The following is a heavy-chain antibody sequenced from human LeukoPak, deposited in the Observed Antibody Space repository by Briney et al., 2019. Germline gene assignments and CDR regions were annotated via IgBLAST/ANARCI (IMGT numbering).Heavy chain of an antibody. CDR2: ISGSGGST. Sequence: GGSLRLSCAASGFTFSSYAMSWVRQAPGKGLEWVSAISGSGGSTYYADSVKGRFTISRDNSKNTLYLQMNSLRAEDTAVYYCAKGRGYGSGSYSLDYWGQGTLVTVSS. D-gene: IGHD3-10*01. J-gene: IGHJ4*02. CDR3: AKGRGYGSGSYSLDY. CDR1: GFTFSSYA. V-gene: IGHV3-23*01.